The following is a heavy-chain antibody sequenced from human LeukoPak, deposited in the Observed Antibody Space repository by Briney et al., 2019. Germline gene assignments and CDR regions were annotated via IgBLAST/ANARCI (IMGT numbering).Heavy chain of an antibody. CDR2: INHSGST. J-gene: IGHJ4*02. Sequence: SETLSLTSAVYGGSFSGYYWSWIRQPPGKGLEWIGEINHSGSTNYNPSLKSRVTISVDTSKNQFSLKLSSVTAADTAVYYCARVGVLYDILTGYPTPFEDWGQGTLVTVSS. CDR1: GGSFSGYY. V-gene: IGHV4-34*01. D-gene: IGHD3-9*01. CDR3: ARVGVLYDILTGYPTPFED.